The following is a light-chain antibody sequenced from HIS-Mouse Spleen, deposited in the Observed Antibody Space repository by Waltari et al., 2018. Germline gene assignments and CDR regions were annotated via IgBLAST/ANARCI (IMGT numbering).Light chain of an antibody. CDR1: QGISSY. CDR2: AAS. J-gene: IGKJ5*01. V-gene: IGKV1-8*01. CDR3: QQYYSYLPIT. Sequence: AIRMTQSPSSFSASTGAIVTITCRASQGISSYLDWYQQKPGKAPKLLIYAASTLQSGVPSRFSGSGSGTDFTLTISCLQSEDFATYYCQQYYSYLPITFGQGTRLEIK.